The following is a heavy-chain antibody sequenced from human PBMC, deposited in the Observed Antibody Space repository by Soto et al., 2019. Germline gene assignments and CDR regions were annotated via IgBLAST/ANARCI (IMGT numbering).Heavy chain of an antibody. CDR3: AKVPGYSGYVEKTFDY. CDR2: ISGSGGST. Sequence: PGGSLRLSCAASGFTFSGYAMSWVRQAPGKGLEWVSAISGSGGSTYYADSVKGRFTISRDNSKNTLYLQMNSLRAEDTAVYYCAKVPGYSGYVEKTFDYWGQGTLVTVSS. V-gene: IGHV3-23*01. CDR1: GFTFSGYA. J-gene: IGHJ4*02. D-gene: IGHD5-12*01.